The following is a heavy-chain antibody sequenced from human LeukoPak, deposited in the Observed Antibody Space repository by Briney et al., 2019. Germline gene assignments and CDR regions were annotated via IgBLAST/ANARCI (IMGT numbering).Heavy chain of an antibody. CDR2: IKEDGSEK. D-gene: IGHD1-14*01. V-gene: IGHV3-7*01. J-gene: IGHJ4*02. CDR1: GFSFSSYW. CDR3: ARGGRYYFAY. Sequence: GESLRLSCAASGFSFSSYWMSWVRQAPGKGLQWVANIKEDGSEKYYVDSVKDRFTISRDNAKNSLYLQMNSLRAEDTAIYYCARGGRYYFAYWGQGTLVTVSS.